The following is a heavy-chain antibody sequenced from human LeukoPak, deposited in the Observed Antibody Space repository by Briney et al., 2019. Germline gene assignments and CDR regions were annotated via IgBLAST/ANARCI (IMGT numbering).Heavy chain of an antibody. CDR2: LSDSGDET. CDR3: AKAFREFGSSSYSSFDI. Sequence: PGGSLRLSCAASGLTFTNYAMSWVRQAPGKGLEWVSGLSDSGDETHYSDSVKGRLTISRDNSKNILYLQMNSLRVEGTAAYYCAKAFREFGSSSYSSFDIWGQGTLVTVSS. J-gene: IGHJ3*02. D-gene: IGHD6-13*01. CDR1: GLTFTNYA. V-gene: IGHV3-23*01.